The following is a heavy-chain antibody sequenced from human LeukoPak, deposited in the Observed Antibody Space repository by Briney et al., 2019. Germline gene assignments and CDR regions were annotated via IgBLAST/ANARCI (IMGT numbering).Heavy chain of an antibody. D-gene: IGHD6-6*01. Sequence: ASVKVSCKASGYTFTGYYMHWVRQAPGQGLEWMGWINPNSGGTNYAQKFQGRVTMTRDTSISTAYMELSRLRFDDTAVYYCARGTQYSSSFDAFDIWGQGTMVTVSS. J-gene: IGHJ3*02. CDR3: ARGTQYSSSFDAFDI. CDR2: INPNSGGT. V-gene: IGHV1-2*02. CDR1: GYTFTGYY.